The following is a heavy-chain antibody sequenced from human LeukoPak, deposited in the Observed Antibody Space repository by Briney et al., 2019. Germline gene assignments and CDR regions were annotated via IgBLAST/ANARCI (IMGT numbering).Heavy chain of an antibody. V-gene: IGHV3-23*01. CDR1: GASMNDYY. J-gene: IGHJ3*02. D-gene: IGHD6-13*01. CDR3: AKEKWRIAAAGTKGLDVFDI. Sequence: LSLTCTVSGASMNDYYWSWVRQAPGKGLEWVSGISGSGGSTYYADSVKGRFTISRDNSKNTLYLQMNSLRAEDTAVYYCAKEKWRIAAAGTKGLDVFDIWGQGTMVTVSS. CDR2: ISGSGGST.